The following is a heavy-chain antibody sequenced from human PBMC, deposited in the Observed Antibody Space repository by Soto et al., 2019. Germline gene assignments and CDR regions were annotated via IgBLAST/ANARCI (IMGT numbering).Heavy chain of an antibody. Sequence: PGGSLRLSCAASGFTFSSYAMNWVRQAQGKGLEWVSTISGSGAVTIYADSVKGRFTISRDNSKSTLYLQMTSLRAEDTALYYCAKGRSYYYYYGVDVWGQGTTVTVSS. V-gene: IGHV3-23*01. CDR2: ISGSGAVT. J-gene: IGHJ6*02. CDR3: AKGRSYYYYYGVDV. CDR1: GFTFSSYA.